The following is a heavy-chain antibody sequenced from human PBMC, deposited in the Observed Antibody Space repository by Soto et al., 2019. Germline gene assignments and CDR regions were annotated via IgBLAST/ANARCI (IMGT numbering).Heavy chain of an antibody. J-gene: IGHJ3*02. Sequence: EVQLVESGGTLVQPGGSLRLSCEGSGFAFGSYWMTWVRQAPGKGLEWVANIRGDGSKKSYLDSVSGRFTIFRDNAEYSLYLQMNSLRDEDMALYYCARDVSPGSSSMYLDAFDIWGQGTMVTVSS. V-gene: IGHV3-7*05. CDR2: IRGDGSKK. CDR1: GFAFGSYW. CDR3: ARDVSPGSSSMYLDAFDI. D-gene: IGHD6-13*01.